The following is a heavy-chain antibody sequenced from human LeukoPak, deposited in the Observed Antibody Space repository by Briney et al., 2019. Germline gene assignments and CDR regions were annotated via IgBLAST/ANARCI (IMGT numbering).Heavy chain of an antibody. CDR2: IYTSGST. V-gene: IGHV4-4*07. J-gene: IGHJ4*02. CDR1: GGSISSYY. D-gene: IGHD5-18*01. CDR3: ARSRKRYSYGDFDY. Sequence: SETLSLTCTVSGGSISSYYWSWIRQPAGKGLEWIGRIYTSGSTNYNPSLKSRVTMSVDTSKNQFSLKLGSVTAADTAVYYCARSRKRYSYGDFDYWGQGTLVTVSS.